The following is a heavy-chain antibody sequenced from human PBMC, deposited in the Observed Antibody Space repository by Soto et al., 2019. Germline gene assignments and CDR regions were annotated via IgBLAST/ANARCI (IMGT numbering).Heavy chain of an antibody. V-gene: IGHV4-59*01. CDR3: ARGRGGYFDL. CDR2: IYYSGST. CDR1: GVSISSYY. J-gene: IGHJ2*01. Sequence: QVQLQESGPGLVKPSETLSLTCTVSGVSISSYYWSWIRQPPGKGLEWIGDIYYSGSTNYNTSLKSRVTISVDTSKNQFSLKLSSVTAADTAVYYCARGRGGYFDLWGRGTLVTVSS.